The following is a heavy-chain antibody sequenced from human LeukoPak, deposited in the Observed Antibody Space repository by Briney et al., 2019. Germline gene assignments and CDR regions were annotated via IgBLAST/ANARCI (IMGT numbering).Heavy chain of an antibody. CDR3: ASHDSSGYSVGAAFDI. CDR2: ISSSSSTI. Sequence: SVGSLRLSCAASGFTFSSYSMNWVRQAPGKGLEWVSYISSSSSTIYYADSVKGRFTISRDNAKNSLYLQMNSLRAEDTAVYYCASHDSSGYSVGAAFDIWGQGTMVTVSS. D-gene: IGHD3-22*01. J-gene: IGHJ3*02. CDR1: GFTFSSYS. V-gene: IGHV3-48*01.